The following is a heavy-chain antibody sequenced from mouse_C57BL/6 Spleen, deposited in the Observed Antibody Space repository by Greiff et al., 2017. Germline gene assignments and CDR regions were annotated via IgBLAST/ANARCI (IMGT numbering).Heavy chain of an antibody. D-gene: IGHD2-4*01. CDR2: IDPETGGT. CDR1: GYTFTDYE. V-gene: IGHV1-15*01. CDR3: TREGLRQNYAMDY. Sequence: VQLQQSGAELVRPGASVTLSCKASGYTFTDYEMHWVKQTPVHGLEWIGAIDPETGGTAYNQKFKGKAILTADKSSSTAYMELRSLTSEDSAVYYCTREGLRQNYAMDYWGQGTSVTVSS. J-gene: IGHJ4*01.